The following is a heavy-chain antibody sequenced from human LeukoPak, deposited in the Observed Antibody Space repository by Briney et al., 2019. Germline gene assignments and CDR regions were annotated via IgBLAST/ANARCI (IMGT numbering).Heavy chain of an antibody. CDR2: IYTSGST. Sequence: PPETLSLTCTVSGGSISSYYWSWIRQPAGKGLEWIGRIYTSGSTNYNPSLKSRVTMSVDTSKNQFSLKLSSVTAADTAVYYCARDRGVATSRGLNWFDPWGQGTLVTVSS. V-gene: IGHV4-4*07. CDR3: ARDRGVATSRGLNWFDP. CDR1: GGSISSYY. J-gene: IGHJ5*02. D-gene: IGHD5-12*01.